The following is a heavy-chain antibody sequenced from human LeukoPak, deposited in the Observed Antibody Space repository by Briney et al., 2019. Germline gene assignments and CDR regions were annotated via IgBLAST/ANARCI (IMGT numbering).Heavy chain of an antibody. Sequence: ASVKVSCKASGYTFTGYYMHWVRQAPGQGLEWMGWINPNGGGTNYAQKFQGKVTMTRDTSISTAYMELSRLRSDDTAVYCCARGSDYYYDSSGYFWVLWGQGTLVTVSS. V-gene: IGHV1-2*02. CDR3: ARGSDYYYDSSGYFWVL. J-gene: IGHJ4*02. CDR1: GYTFTGYY. D-gene: IGHD3-22*01. CDR2: INPNGGGT.